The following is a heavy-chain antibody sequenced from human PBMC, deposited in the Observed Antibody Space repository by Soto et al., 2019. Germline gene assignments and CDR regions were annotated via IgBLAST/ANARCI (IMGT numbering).Heavy chain of an antibody. Sequence: EVQLVESGGGLIQPGGSLKLSCAASGFTVGNNYMSWVRQAPGKGLEWVSLIYSTGTTKYADSVKGRFTVSRDNAKNTLYLQMNSLRDEDTAVYYCAKDGRGSGSHYNSFGYGGQGTLVNVSS. D-gene: IGHD3-10*01. J-gene: IGHJ4*02. CDR3: AKDGRGSGSHYNSFGY. V-gene: IGHV3-53*01. CDR2: IYSTGTT. CDR1: GFTVGNNY.